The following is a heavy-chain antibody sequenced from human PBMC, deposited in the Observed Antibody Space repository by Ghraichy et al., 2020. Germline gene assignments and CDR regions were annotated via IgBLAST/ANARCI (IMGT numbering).Heavy chain of an antibody. J-gene: IGHJ6*02. CDR2: IYSGGST. CDR3: ARAKGPPWSPAAGGMDV. D-gene: IGHD6-13*01. V-gene: IGHV3-66*02. CDR1: GFTVSSNY. Sequence: GGSLRLSCAASGFTVSSNYMSWVRQAPGKGLEWVSVIYSGGSTYYADSVKGRFTISRDNSKNTLYLQMNSLRAEDTAVYYCARAKGPPWSPAAGGMDVWGQGTTVTVSS.